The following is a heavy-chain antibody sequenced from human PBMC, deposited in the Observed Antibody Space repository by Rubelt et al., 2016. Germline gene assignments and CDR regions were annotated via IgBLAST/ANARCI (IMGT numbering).Heavy chain of an antibody. Sequence: EVHLVESGGGLVQPGGSLRLACAASGLTLNSHWMSWVRQIPGKGLQCVGNINAEGRAFYYVDSVKGRFTIPRDDAHILLYFQMSDLGGEETAIYYCAREPGWFQFDVWGQGTMAIVSS. CDR3: AREPGWFQFDV. CDR1: GLTLNSHW. V-gene: IGHV3-7*04. J-gene: IGHJ3*01. CDR2: INAEGRAF. D-gene: IGHD2-15*01.